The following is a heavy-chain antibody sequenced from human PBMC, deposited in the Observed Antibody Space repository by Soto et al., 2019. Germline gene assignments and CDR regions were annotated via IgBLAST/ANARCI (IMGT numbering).Heavy chain of an antibody. J-gene: IGHJ6*03. Sequence: GASVKVSCKASGGTFSSYTISWVRQAPGQGLEWMGRIIPILGIANYAQKFQGRVTITADKSTSTAYMELSSLRSEDTAVYYCARGVRYSGYYYYMDVWGKGTTVTVSS. CDR1: GGTFSSYT. D-gene: IGHD4-4*01. CDR2: IIPILGIA. V-gene: IGHV1-69*02. CDR3: ARGVRYSGYYYYMDV.